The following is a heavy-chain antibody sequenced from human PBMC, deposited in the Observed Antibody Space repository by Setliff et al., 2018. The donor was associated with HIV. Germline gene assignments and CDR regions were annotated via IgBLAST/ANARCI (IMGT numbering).Heavy chain of an antibody. D-gene: IGHD1-1*01. Sequence: GGSLRLSCAASGLTLSTYSMSWVRQAPGKGLQWVSAIDPTGTYTYTADAVKGRFTISRDNFRNTLSLQMNSLTAEDSAIYYCAKVDDGQCNTFNCRDFDYWGRGTLVTVSS. CDR2: IDPTGTYT. J-gene: IGHJ4*02. V-gene: IGHV3-23*01. CDR3: AKVDDGQCNTFNCRDFDY. CDR1: GLTLSTYS.